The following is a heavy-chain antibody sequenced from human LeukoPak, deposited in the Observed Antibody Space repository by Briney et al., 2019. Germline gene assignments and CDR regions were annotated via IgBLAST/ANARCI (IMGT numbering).Heavy chain of an antibody. D-gene: IGHD5-18*01. CDR3: ARDMDTAMPSNWFDH. CDR2: INPSGGST. Sequence: GASVKVSFTASGYTFTIYYMHWVRQAPGQGLEWMGLINPSGGSTSYAQKFQGRVTMTRDTSTSTVYTELSSLRSEDTAVYYCARDMDTAMPSNWFDHWGQGTLVTVSS. V-gene: IGHV1-46*01. CDR1: GYTFTIYY. J-gene: IGHJ5*02.